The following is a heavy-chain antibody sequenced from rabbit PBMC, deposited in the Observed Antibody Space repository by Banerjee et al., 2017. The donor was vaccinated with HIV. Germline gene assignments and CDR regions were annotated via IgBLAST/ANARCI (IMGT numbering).Heavy chain of an antibody. D-gene: IGHD6-1*01. Sequence: QSLEESGGDLVQPEGSLTLTCTASGFSFNSNYYMCWVRQAPGKRPEWIACIYVGSGGSTWSEGWLNGPFTFSSPNAQKTLYLQLNSLTAAYTAPHFCARKDCGYIYGNLWGPGTLVTVS. CDR2: IYVGSGGST. V-gene: IGHV1S40*01. J-gene: IGHJ4*01. CDR1: GFSFNSNYY. CDR3: ARKDCGYIYGNL.